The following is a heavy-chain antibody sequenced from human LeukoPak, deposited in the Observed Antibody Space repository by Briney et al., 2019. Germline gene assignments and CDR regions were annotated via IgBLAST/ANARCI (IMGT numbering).Heavy chain of an antibody. CDR3: ARVTGYVIEDNFDY. D-gene: IGHD2-15*01. Sequence: SETLSLTCTVSGVSISSYYWSWIRQPPGKGLEWIAYIYYTGSSNYNPSLKSRVTISVDTPKNQFSLKLSSMTAADTAVYYCARVTGYVIEDNFDYWGQGTLVTVSS. CDR1: GVSISSYY. V-gene: IGHV4-59*01. CDR2: IYYTGSS. J-gene: IGHJ4*02.